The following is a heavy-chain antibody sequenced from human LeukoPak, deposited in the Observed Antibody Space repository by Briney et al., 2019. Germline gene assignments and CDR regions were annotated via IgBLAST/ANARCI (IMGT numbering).Heavy chain of an antibody. CDR3: ARATMVRGIPDWFDP. CDR2: IYHSGST. Sequence: PSETLSLTCTVSGYSISSGYYWGWIRQPPGKGLEWIGSIYHSGSTYYNPSLKSRVTISVDTSKNQFSLKLSSVTAADTAVYYCARATMVRGIPDWFDPWGQGTLVTVSS. D-gene: IGHD3-10*01. V-gene: IGHV4-38-2*02. CDR1: GYSISSGYY. J-gene: IGHJ5*02.